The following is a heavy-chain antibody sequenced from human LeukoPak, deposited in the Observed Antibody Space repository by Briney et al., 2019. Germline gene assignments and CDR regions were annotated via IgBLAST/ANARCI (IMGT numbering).Heavy chain of an antibody. CDR1: GGSISSYY. CDR3: ARSSGYSYGYFDY. CDR2: IYYSGST. J-gene: IGHJ4*02. D-gene: IGHD5-18*01. V-gene: IGHV4-59*08. Sequence: SETLSLTCTVSGGSISSYYWSWIRQPPGKGLEWIGYIYYSGSTNYNPSLKSRVTILVDTSKNQFSLKLSSVTAADTAVYYCARSSGYSYGYFDYWGQGTLVAVSS.